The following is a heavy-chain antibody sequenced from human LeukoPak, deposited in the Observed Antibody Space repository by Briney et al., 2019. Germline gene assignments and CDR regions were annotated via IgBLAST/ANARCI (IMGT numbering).Heavy chain of an antibody. J-gene: IGHJ6*03. CDR2: IYSSGST. Sequence: GGSLRLSCAASGFTVSSNYMSWVRQAPGRGLEWVSAIYSSGSTFYADSVKGRFTISRDNSKNTLYLQMNSLRAEDTAVYYCTRVEETATTAAIIRKYSYYYYYMDVWGKGNTVTVSS. D-gene: IGHD4-11*01. CDR3: TRVEETATTAAIIRKYSYYYYYMDV. CDR1: GFTVSSNY. V-gene: IGHV3-53*01.